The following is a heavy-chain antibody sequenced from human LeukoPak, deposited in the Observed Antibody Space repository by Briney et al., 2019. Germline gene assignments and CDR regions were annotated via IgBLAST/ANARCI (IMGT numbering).Heavy chain of an antibody. CDR3: ARQTGSGLFILP. CDR2: IYYTGNT. CDR1: GVSISSSYSY. Sequence: PSETLSLTRTVSGVSISSSYSYWGWIRQPPGMGLEWIGSIYYTGNTYYNASLKSQVSISIDTSKNQFSLKLTSVTAADTAVYYCARQTGSGLFILPGGQGTLVTVSS. V-gene: IGHV4-39*01. J-gene: IGHJ4*02. D-gene: IGHD3/OR15-3a*01.